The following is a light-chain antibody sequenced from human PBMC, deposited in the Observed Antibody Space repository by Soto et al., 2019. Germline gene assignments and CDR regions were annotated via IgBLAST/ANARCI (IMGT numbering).Light chain of an antibody. CDR3: QHYNSYPWT. J-gene: IGKJ1*01. Sequence: DIEMTQSPSTLSASVGDRVTITCRASQTIRRWLAWYQQRPGKAPKVLIYDASTLESGVPARFSGSGSETQFSLTISSLQPEDSATYYCQHYNSYPWTFGQGTXVDIK. V-gene: IGKV1-5*01. CDR2: DAS. CDR1: QTIRRW.